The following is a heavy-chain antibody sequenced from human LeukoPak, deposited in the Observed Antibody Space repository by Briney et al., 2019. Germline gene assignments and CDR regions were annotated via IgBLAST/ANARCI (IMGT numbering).Heavy chain of an antibody. V-gene: IGHV3-72*01. D-gene: IGHD1-1*01. J-gene: IGHJ4*02. CDR3: AKVNGTTGSSHHFDY. CDR2: TRNKANSYTT. Sequence: GGSLRLSCAASGFTFSDHYMDWVRQAPGKGLEWVGRTRNKANSYTTEYVASVKGRFTISRDDSKNSPYLQMNSLKTEDTAVYYCAKVNGTTGSSHHFDYWGQGTLVTVSS. CDR1: GFTFSDHY.